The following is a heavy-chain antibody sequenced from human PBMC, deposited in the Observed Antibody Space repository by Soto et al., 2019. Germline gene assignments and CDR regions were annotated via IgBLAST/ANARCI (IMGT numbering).Heavy chain of an antibody. CDR2: IYYSGST. J-gene: IGHJ4*02. CDR1: GGSISSGGYY. CDR3: AGIYSGSPGGTLRY. Sequence: QVQLQESGPGLVKPSQTLSLTCTVSGGSISSGGYYWSWIRQHPGKGLEWIGYIYYSGSTYYNPSLRSRVTISVDTAKNQFSLKLSSVTAAATAVYYCAGIYSGSPGGTLRYWGQGTLVTVSS. D-gene: IGHD1-26*01. V-gene: IGHV4-31*03.